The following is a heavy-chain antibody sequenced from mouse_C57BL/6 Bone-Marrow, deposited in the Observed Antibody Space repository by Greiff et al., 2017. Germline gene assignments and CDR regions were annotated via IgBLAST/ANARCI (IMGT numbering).Heavy chain of an antibody. CDR3: ARRGDYSNYEYYFDY. J-gene: IGHJ2*01. V-gene: IGHV1-59*01. Sequence: QVQLQQSGAELVRPGTSVKLSCKASGYTFTSYWMHWVKQRPGQGLEWIGVIDPSDSYTNYNQKFKGKATLTVDTSSSTAYMQRSSLTSDDSAVYYCARRGDYSNYEYYFDYWRQGTTRTVSS. D-gene: IGHD2-5*01. CDR2: IDPSDSYT. CDR1: GYTFTSYW.